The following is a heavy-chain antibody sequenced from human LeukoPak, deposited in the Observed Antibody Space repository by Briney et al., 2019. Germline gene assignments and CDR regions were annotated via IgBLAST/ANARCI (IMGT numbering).Heavy chain of an antibody. D-gene: IGHD5-18*01. Sequence: HGESLKISCKGSGYSFISYWIGWVRQMPGKGLEWMGIIYPGDSGIRYSPSFQGQVTISADKSINTAYLQWSSLKASDTAMYYCARSGYSYGFGWFDPWGQGILVTVSS. CDR2: IYPGDSGI. CDR3: ARSGYSYGFGWFDP. J-gene: IGHJ5*02. V-gene: IGHV5-51*01. CDR1: GYSFISYW.